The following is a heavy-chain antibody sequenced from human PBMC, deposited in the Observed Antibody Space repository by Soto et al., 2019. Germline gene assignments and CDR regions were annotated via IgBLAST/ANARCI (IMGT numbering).Heavy chain of an antibody. CDR2: IYYSGST. J-gene: IGHJ5*02. Sequence: SSETLSLTCTVSGGSISSGDYYWSWIRQPPGKGLEWIGYIYYSGSTYYNPSLKSRVTISVDTSKNQFSLKLSSVTAADTAVYYCALGRVVEWETNWFAPWGQGTLVTVCS. V-gene: IGHV4-30-4*01. D-gene: IGHD3-3*01. CDR1: GGSISSGDYY. CDR3: ALGRVVEWETNWFAP.